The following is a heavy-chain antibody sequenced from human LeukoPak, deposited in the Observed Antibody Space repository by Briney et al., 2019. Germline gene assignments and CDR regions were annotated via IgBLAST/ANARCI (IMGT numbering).Heavy chain of an antibody. Sequence: GGSLRLSCAASGFTFSSYSMNWVRQAPGKGLEWVSYISSSSSTIYYADSVKGRFTISRDNAKNSLYLQMNSLRAEDTAVYYCARARPYYYMVRGAYYYYMDVWGKGTTVTVSS. CDR3: ARARPYYYMVRGAYYYYMDV. CDR2: ISSSSSTI. CDR1: GFTFSSYS. D-gene: IGHD3-10*01. V-gene: IGHV3-48*01. J-gene: IGHJ6*03.